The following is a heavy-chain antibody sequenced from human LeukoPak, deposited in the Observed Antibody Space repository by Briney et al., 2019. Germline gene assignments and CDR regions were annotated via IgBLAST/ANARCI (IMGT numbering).Heavy chain of an antibody. CDR2: IIPILGIA. Sequence: SVKVSCKASGGTFSSYAISWVRQAPGQGLEWMGGIIPILGIANYAQKFQGRVTITADKSTSTAYMELSSLRSEDTAVYYCARDRAGAQNWVALDPWGQGTLVTVSS. CDR1: GGTFSSYA. V-gene: IGHV1-69*10. D-gene: IGHD7-27*01. CDR3: ARDRAGAQNWVALDP. J-gene: IGHJ5*02.